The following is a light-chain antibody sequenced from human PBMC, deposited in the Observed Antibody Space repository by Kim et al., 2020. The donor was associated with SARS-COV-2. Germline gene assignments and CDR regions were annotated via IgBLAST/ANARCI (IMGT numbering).Light chain of an antibody. J-gene: IGKJ5*01. Sequence: VSPGERATLSCRASHSVSSNVAWYQQKPGQAPRLLFYGASTRANVIPARCSTSGSGTEFTLSISSLQSEDFAVYYCQQYSNWPLTFGQGTRLEIK. CDR3: QQYSNWPLT. V-gene: IGKV3-15*01. CDR2: GAS. CDR1: HSVSSN.